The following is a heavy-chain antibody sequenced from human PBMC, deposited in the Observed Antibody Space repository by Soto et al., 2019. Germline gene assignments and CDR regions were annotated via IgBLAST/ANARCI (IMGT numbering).Heavy chain of an antibody. D-gene: IGHD6-19*01. V-gene: IGHV3-30*18. CDR1: GFTFSSYG. Sequence: SLRLSCAASGFTFSSYGMHWVRQAPGKGLEWVAVISYDGSNKYYADSVKGRFTISRDNSKNTLYLQMNSLRAEDTAVYYCAKDQRRQWLPGIDYWGQGTLVTVSS. CDR3: AKDQRRQWLPGIDY. CDR2: ISYDGSNK. J-gene: IGHJ4*02.